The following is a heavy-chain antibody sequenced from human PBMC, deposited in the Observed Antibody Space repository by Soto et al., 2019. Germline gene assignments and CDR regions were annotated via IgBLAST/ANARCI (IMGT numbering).Heavy chain of an antibody. Sequence: GGSLRLSCAASGFTFSSYAMSWVRQAPGKGLEWVSAISGSGGSTYYADSVKGRFTISRDNSKNTLYLQMNSLRAEDTAVYYCAKGEFRKQWLANQRNYYFDYWGQGTLVTVSS. V-gene: IGHV3-23*01. J-gene: IGHJ4*02. D-gene: IGHD6-19*01. CDR3: AKGEFRKQWLANQRNYYFDY. CDR1: GFTFSSYA. CDR2: ISGSGGST.